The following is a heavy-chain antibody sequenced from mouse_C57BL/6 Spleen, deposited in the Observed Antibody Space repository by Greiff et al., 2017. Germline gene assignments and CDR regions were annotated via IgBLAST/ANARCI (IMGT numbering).Heavy chain of an antibody. J-gene: IGHJ4*01. Sequence: EVQLVESGGGLVKPGGSLKLSCAASGFTFSDYGMHWVRQAPEKGLEWVAYISSGSSTIYYADTVKGRFTISRDNAKNTLFLQMTSLRSEDTAMYYCARNGNYRYYAMDYWGQGTSVTVSS. CDR1: GFTFSDYG. CDR2: ISSGSSTI. V-gene: IGHV5-17*01. D-gene: IGHD2-1*01. CDR3: ARNGNYRYYAMDY.